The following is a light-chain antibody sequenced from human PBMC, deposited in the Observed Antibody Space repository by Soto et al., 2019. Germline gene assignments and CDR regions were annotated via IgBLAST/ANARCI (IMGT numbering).Light chain of an antibody. CDR3: QQYTSYPNT. V-gene: IGKV1-5*03. CDR1: QSISSW. Sequence: DIQMTQSPSTLSASVGDRVTITCRASQSISSWVAWYQQKPGKAPKLLIYKESSLESGVPSRLSGSGSGTEFTLPISSLQPDDFAPYYCQQYTSYPNTFGRGTKLEIK. J-gene: IGKJ2*01. CDR2: KES.